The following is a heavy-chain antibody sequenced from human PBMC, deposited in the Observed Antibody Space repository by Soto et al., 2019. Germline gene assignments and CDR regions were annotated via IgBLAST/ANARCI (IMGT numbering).Heavy chain of an antibody. V-gene: IGHV1-3*01. J-gene: IGHJ4*02. CDR3: ARVVAVAGVDY. Sequence: ASVKVSCKASGYTFTSYAMHWVRQAPGQRLEWMGWISAGNGNTKYSQKFQGRVTITRDTSASTAYMELSSLRSEDTAVYYCARVVAVAGVDYWGQGTLVTVSS. CDR2: ISAGNGNT. D-gene: IGHD6-19*01. CDR1: GYTFTSYA.